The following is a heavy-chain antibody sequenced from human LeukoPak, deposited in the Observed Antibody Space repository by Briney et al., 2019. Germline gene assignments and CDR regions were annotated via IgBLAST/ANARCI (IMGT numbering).Heavy chain of an antibody. J-gene: IGHJ5*02. CDR2: MNPNSGNT. CDR1: GYTFTNYD. D-gene: IGHD2-2*01. CDR3: ARPHCSSTDCHPPEWFDP. V-gene: IGHV1-8*01. Sequence: AASVRVSCKTSGYTFTNYDINWVRQATGQGLEWMGWMNPNSGNTGYAQKFQGRVTMTRNTSISTAYMELSNLRSEDTAVYYCARPHCSSTDCHPPEWFDPWGQGTLVTVSS.